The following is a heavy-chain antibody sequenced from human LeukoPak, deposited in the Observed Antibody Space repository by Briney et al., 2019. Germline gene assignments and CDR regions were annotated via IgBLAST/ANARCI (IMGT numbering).Heavy chain of an antibody. CDR3: VRDYVWGTYDPHY. CDR2: IKTDGSET. Sequence: GGSLRLSCAASGFRFSSYWMSWFRQTPGKGLEWVGNIKTDGSETYYLDSVRGRFTISRDNAKNSLFLQMNSLRGEDTAVYYCVRDYVWGTYDPHYWGQGTLVTVTS. J-gene: IGHJ4*02. D-gene: IGHD3-16*01. CDR1: GFRFSSYW. V-gene: IGHV3-7*01.